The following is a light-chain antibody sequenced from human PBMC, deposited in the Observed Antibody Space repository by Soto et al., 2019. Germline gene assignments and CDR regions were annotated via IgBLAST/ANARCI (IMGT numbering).Light chain of an antibody. J-gene: IGKJ1*01. CDR1: LSISTY. Sequence: DVQMTQSPSSLSASVGDRVTITCRASLSISTYLNWYQVVPGKPPRLLIYAASTLQSGVPSRFSGSGSGTDFTLTISSLQPDDFATYYCQHYNSYSEAFGQGTKVELK. CDR3: QHYNSYSEA. V-gene: IGKV1-39*01. CDR2: AAS.